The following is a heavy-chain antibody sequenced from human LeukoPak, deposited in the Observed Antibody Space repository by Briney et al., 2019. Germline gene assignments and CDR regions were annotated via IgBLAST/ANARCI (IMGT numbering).Heavy chain of an antibody. J-gene: IGHJ6*02. CDR1: GGSISSHY. D-gene: IGHD6-19*01. CDR3: ARDKSSGWYRQTYYYGMDV. CDR2: IYYSGST. V-gene: IGHV4-59*11. Sequence: KPSETLSLTCTVSGGSISSHYWSWIRQPPGKGLEWIGYIYYSGSTNYNPSLKSRVTISVDTSKNQFSLKLSSVTAADTAVYYCARDKSSGWYRQTYYYGMDVWGQGTTVTVSS.